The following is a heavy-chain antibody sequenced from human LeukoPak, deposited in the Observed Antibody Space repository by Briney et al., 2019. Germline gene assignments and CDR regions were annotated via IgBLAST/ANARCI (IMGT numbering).Heavy chain of an antibody. CDR2: INHSGST. CDR3: ARGWGLNFDFWSGLNWFDP. CDR1: GGSISSGGYY. D-gene: IGHD3-3*01. V-gene: IGHV4-39*07. J-gene: IGHJ5*02. Sequence: SETLSLTCTVSGGSISSGGYYWSWIRQHPGKGLEWIGEINHSGSTNYNPSLKSRVTISVDTSKNQFSLKLSSVTAADTAVYYCARGWGLNFDFWSGLNWFDPWGQGTLVTVSS.